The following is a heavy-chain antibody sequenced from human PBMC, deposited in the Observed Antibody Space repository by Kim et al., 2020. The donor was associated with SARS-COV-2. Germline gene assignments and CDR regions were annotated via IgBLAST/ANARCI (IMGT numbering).Heavy chain of an antibody. CDR1: GFTFSSYS. J-gene: IGHJ4*02. Sequence: GGSLRLSCAASGFTFSSYSMNWVRQAPGKGLEWVSYISSSSSTIYYADSVKGRFTISRDNAKNSLYLQMNSLRAEDTAVYYCARGPPYGIAARVYSDYWGQGTLVTVSS. CDR3: ARGPPYGIAARVYSDY. D-gene: IGHD6-6*01. CDR2: ISSSSSTI. V-gene: IGHV3-48*04.